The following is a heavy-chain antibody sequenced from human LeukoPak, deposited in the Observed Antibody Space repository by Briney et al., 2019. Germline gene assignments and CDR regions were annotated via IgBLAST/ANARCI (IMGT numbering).Heavy chain of an antibody. J-gene: IGHJ3*02. CDR1: GYTFTDYY. CDR2: IDPHSGGT. Sequence: GASVKVSCKASGYTFTDYYMHWVRQAPGQGLEWMGWIDPHSGGTNYAQKFQGRVTMTRDTSISTAYMELSRLRSDDTAVYYFAREYYDSSGRKHAFDIWGQGTMVTVSS. CDR3: AREYYDSSGRKHAFDI. D-gene: IGHD3-22*01. V-gene: IGHV1-2*02.